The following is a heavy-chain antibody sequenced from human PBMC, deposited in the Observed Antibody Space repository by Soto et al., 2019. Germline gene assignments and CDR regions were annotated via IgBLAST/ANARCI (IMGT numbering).Heavy chain of an antibody. CDR2: MYHSGTT. J-gene: IGHJ4*02. Sequence: SETLSLTCTVSNYSISSGYYWGWIRQSPGEGLEWIVSMYHSGTTYYNPSLKSRVTISIDTSKNQFSLKLTSVTSADTAVYFCARVAFGPIDYWGQGTLVTVSS. CDR3: ARVAFGPIDY. CDR1: NYSISSGYY. V-gene: IGHV4-38-2*02. D-gene: IGHD3-16*01.